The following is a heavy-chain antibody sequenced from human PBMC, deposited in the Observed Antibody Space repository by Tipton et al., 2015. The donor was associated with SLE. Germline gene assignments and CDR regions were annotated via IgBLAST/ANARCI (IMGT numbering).Heavy chain of an antibody. CDR2: VFVSGDT. Sequence: TLSLTCTVSGDSFSSGSSSWNWVRQPAGKGLEWIGRVFVSGDTNYNPSVKSRVTISVDTSQNQFSLRLSSVTAADAAVYYCARESVAAAGIDYWGQGTLVAVSS. D-gene: IGHD6-13*01. J-gene: IGHJ4*02. V-gene: IGHV4-61*02. CDR3: ARESVAAAGIDY. CDR1: GDSFSSGSSS.